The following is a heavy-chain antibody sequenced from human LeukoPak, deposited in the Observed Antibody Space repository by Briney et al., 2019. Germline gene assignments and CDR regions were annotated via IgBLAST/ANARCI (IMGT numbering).Heavy chain of an antibody. Sequence: SVKVSSKASGGTFISYAISWVRQAPGQGLEWMGRIIPILGIATYAQKFQCRDTITADQSTRTAYIELRSLRSEDTAVYYWASKKYYYDSSCYHDAFDIWGQGAMVTVSS. D-gene: IGHD3-22*01. CDR3: ASKKYYYDSSCYHDAFDI. CDR1: GGTFISYA. CDR2: IIPILGIA. V-gene: IGHV1-69*04. J-gene: IGHJ3*02.